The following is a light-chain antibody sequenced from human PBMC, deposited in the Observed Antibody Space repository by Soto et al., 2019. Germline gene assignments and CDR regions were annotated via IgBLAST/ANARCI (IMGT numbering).Light chain of an antibody. Sequence: QSVLTQPPSLSAAPGQTVTISCSGSNSNIGENFVSWYQQLPGTAPKLLIYDNNERPSGIPDRFSGSTSGSSATLAITGLQAGDEADYYCGTWDNSLSAGVFGGGTKVTVL. CDR3: GTWDNSLSAGV. J-gene: IGLJ3*02. CDR1: NSNIGENF. CDR2: DNN. V-gene: IGLV1-51*01.